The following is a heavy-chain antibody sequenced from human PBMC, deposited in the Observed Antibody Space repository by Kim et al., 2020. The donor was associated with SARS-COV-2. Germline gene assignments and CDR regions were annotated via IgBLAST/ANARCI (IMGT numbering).Heavy chain of an antibody. J-gene: IGHJ5*02. D-gene: IGHD3-22*01. CDR3: AREVGGDYYDSSGYFGWFDP. Sequence: RFTISRDKSKNTLYLQMNRLRAEDTAVYYCAREVGGDYYDSSGYFGWFDPWGQGTLVTVSS. V-gene: IGHV3-66*01.